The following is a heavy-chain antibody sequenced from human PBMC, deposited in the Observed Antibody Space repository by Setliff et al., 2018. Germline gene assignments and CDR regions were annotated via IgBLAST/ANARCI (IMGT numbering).Heavy chain of an antibody. CDR2: ISTRNDDT. CDR3: ARDRFYNSWSGTSITAPHDAFDI. V-gene: IGHV1-18*01. CDR1: GYIFTRYR. D-gene: IGHD3-3*01. J-gene: IGHJ3*02. Sequence: EASVKVSCKASGYIFTRYRITWVRQSPGQGLEWMGWISTRNDDTGYAQKFKGRVTLTTDTSTNTAYMELRSLRSDDTAVYFCARDRFYNSWSGTSITAPHDAFDIWGQGTMVTVSS.